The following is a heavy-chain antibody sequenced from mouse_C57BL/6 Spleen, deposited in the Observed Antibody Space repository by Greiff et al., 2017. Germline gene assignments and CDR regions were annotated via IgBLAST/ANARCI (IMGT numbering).Heavy chain of an antibody. Sequence: QVQLQQPGAELVKPGASVKLSCKASGYTFTSYWMQWVKQRPGQGLEWIGEIDPSDSYTNYNQKFKGKATLTVDTSSSTAYMQLSSLTSEDSAVYYCARPGSSYGYYFDYWGQGTTLTVSS. V-gene: IGHV1-50*01. J-gene: IGHJ2*01. CDR2: IDPSDSYT. CDR3: ARPGSSYGYYFDY. CDR1: GYTFTSYW. D-gene: IGHD1-1*01.